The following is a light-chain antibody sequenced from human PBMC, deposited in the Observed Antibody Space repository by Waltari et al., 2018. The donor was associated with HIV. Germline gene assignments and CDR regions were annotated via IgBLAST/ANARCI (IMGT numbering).Light chain of an antibody. CDR3: SSYTSSSTPWV. J-gene: IGLJ3*02. Sequence: QSALTQPASVSGSPGQSITISCTGTSSDVGGYNYVSWYQQHPGKAPKLMIYEVSNRPSWVSNRFSGAKSGNTASLTISGLQAEDEADYDCSSYTSSSTPWVFGGGTKLTVL. CDR2: EVS. CDR1: SSDVGGYNY. V-gene: IGLV2-14*01.